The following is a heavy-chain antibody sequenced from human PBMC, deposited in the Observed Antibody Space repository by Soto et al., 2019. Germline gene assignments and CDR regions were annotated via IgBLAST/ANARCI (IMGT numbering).Heavy chain of an antibody. CDR2: MNPNSGNT. Sequence: ASVKVSCKASGYTFAIYDINWVRQATGQGLEWMGWMNPNSGNTGYAQKFQGRVTMTRNTSISTAYMELSSLRSEDTAVYYCARGPYSSSRFDPWGQGTLVTVSS. CDR3: ARGPYSSSRFDP. CDR1: GYTFAIYD. D-gene: IGHD6-13*01. J-gene: IGHJ5*02. V-gene: IGHV1-8*01.